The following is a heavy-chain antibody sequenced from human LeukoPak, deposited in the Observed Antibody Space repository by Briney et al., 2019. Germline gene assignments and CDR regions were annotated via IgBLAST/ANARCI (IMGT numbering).Heavy chain of an antibody. J-gene: IGHJ4*02. CDR2: IYHSGST. V-gene: IGHV4-4*02. CDR1: GGSISSSNW. Sequence: SGTLSLTCAVSGGSISSSNWWSWVRQPPGKGLEWIGVIYHSGSTNYNPSLKSRVTISVDKSKNQFSLQLSSVTAADTAVYYCARRIYYYDSSGWDYFDYWGQGTLVTVSS. CDR3: ARRIYYYDSSGWDYFDY. D-gene: IGHD3-22*01.